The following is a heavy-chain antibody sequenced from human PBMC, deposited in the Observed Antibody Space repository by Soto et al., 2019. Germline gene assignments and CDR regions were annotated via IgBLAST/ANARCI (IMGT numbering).Heavy chain of an antibody. CDR2: ISSSSSYI. J-gene: IGHJ4*02. Sequence: GALRLSCTASGFSVTSNYMSWVRRAPGKGLEWVSSISSSSSYIYYADSVKGRFTISRDNAKNSLYLQMNSLRAEDTAVYYCAKENGYSSSWFEFDYWGQGTLVTVSS. CDR3: AKENGYSSSWFEFDY. D-gene: IGHD6-13*01. V-gene: IGHV3-21*04. CDR1: GFSVTSNY.